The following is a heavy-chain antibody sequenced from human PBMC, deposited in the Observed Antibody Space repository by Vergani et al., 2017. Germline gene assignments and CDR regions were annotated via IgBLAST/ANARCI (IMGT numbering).Heavy chain of an antibody. CDR3: ARAEFSTNYYGQSYYFDF. CDR1: GASINSRYY. J-gene: IGHJ4*02. V-gene: IGHV4-4*07. CDR2: VYFTGST. D-gene: IGHD3-22*01. Sequence: QVQLQESGPGLVKPSQTLSLTCSVSGASINSRYYWSWVRQPAGKGLQWVGRVYFTGSTNYNPSLRSRVSLSIDTSRNQFSLKLHSVSAEDTAMYFCARAEFSTNYYGQSYYFDFWGQGMPVTVSS.